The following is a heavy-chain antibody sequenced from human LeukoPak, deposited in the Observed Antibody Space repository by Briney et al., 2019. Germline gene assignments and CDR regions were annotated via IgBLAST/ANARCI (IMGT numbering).Heavy chain of an antibody. J-gene: IGHJ4*02. CDR1: GGSISSYY. V-gene: IGHV4-59*01. CDR3: ARGSLWFGELSLTFDY. CDR2: IYYSGST. D-gene: IGHD3-10*01. Sequence: PSETLSLTCIVSGGSISSYYWSWIRQPPGKGLEWIGYIYYSGSTNYNPSLKSRVTISVDTSKNQFSLKLSSVTAADTAVYYCARGSLWFGELSLTFDYWGQGTLVTVSS.